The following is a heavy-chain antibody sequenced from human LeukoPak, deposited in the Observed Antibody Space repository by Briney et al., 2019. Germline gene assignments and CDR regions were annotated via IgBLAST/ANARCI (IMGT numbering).Heavy chain of an antibody. Sequence: ASVKVSCKASGYTFTNYDINWVRQATGQGLEWLGWMNPNSGNTGFAQKFQGRVTITADESTSTAYMELSSLRSEDTAVYYCARGGGRWEPDPWGQGTLVTVSS. CDR2: MNPNSGNT. D-gene: IGHD1-26*01. J-gene: IGHJ5*02. V-gene: IGHV1-8*03. CDR3: ARGGGRWEPDP. CDR1: GYTFTNYD.